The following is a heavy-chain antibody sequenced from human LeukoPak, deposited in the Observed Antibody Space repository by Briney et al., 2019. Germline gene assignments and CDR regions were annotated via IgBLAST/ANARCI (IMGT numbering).Heavy chain of an antibody. Sequence: PSETLALTCAVSGASITSCYWSWVRQSAGKGLDWIGRLYTTGTTNYNPSLKSRVTMSGDSSKNQLSLTLTSVTAADPAVYYCVRDGANWEEPNDAFDTWGQGTLVTVSS. CDR1: GASITSCY. CDR2: LYTTGTT. D-gene: IGHD1-26*01. J-gene: IGHJ3*02. V-gene: IGHV4-4*07. CDR3: VRDGANWEEPNDAFDT.